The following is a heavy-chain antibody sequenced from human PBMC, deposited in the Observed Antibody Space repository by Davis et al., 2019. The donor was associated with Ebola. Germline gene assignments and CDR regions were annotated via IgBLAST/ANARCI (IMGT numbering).Heavy chain of an antibody. CDR3: VRDPDNTYGYYYAMDV. CDR2: ISWNSGII. Sequence: GGSLRLSCAASGFTFDDYAMHWVRQAPGKGLEWVSGISWNSGIIVYADSVKGRFTISRDNTKNSLYLQMNSLRAEDTAVYYCVRDPDNTYGYYYAMDVWGQGTTVTVSS. J-gene: IGHJ6*02. CDR1: GFTFDDYA. D-gene: IGHD5-18*01. V-gene: IGHV3-9*01.